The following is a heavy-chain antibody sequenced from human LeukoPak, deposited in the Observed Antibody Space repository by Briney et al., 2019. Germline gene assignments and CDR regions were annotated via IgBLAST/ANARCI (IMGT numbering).Heavy chain of an antibody. V-gene: IGHV4-59*01. J-gene: IGHJ4*02. CDR1: GGSISSYH. D-gene: IGHD6-25*01. Sequence: PSETLSLTCAVSGGSISSYHWSWIRQPPGKRLEWIGYVHYTGSTRYNPSLKSRVTISVDTSKNRFSLKVTSMTAADTAVYYCARYTSDWYFDYWGQGALVTVSS. CDR3: ARYTSDWYFDY. CDR2: VHYTGST.